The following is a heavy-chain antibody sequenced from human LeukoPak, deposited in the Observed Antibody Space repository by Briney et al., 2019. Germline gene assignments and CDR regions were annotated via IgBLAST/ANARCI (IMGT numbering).Heavy chain of an antibody. V-gene: IGHV1-69*13. CDR2: IIPILGTA. D-gene: IGHD2-2*02. CDR3: ARDRPGRYCSSTRCYMASPFDP. Sequence: ASVKVSCKASGYTFTGYYMHWVRQAPGQGLEWMGGIIPILGTANYAQKFQGRVTITADEFTSTAYMELSSLRSEDTAVYYCARDRPGRYCSSTRCYMASPFDPWGQGTLVTVSS. J-gene: IGHJ5*02. CDR1: GYTFTGYY.